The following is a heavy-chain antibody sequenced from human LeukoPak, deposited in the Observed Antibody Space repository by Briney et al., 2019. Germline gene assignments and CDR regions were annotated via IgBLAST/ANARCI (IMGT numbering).Heavy chain of an antibody. Sequence: PGRSLRLSCTASGFTFRTFGFHWVRQAPGKGLEWVALIWNDGSNKYYADSVKGRFTFSRDDSKNTLYLQMDSLRVEDTAVYYCARDSHLPAYSSPGGWFDPWGQGTLVTVSS. V-gene: IGHV3-33*01. CDR1: GFTFRTFG. CDR2: IWNDGSNK. CDR3: ARDSHLPAYSSPGGWFDP. D-gene: IGHD6-13*01. J-gene: IGHJ5*02.